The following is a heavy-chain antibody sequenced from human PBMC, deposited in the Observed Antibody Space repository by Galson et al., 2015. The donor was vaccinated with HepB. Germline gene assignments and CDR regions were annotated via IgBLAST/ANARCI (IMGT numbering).Heavy chain of an antibody. Sequence: SVKVSCKASGGTFSSYAISWVRQAPGQGLEWMGGIIPIFGTANYAQKFQGRVTITADESTSTAYMELSSLRSGDTAVYYCASETRYNWNDVLGYYYYMDVWGKGTTVTVSS. D-gene: IGHD1-20*01. V-gene: IGHV1-69*13. CDR2: IIPIFGTA. CDR3: ASETRYNWNDVLGYYYYMDV. J-gene: IGHJ6*03. CDR1: GGTFSSYA.